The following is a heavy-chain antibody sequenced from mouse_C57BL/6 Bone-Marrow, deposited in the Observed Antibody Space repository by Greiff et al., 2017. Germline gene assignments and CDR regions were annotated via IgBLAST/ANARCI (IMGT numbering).Heavy chain of an antibody. Sequence: VMLVESGAELARPGASVKLSCKASGYTFTSYGISWVKQRTGQGLEWIGEIYPRSGNTYYNEKFKGKATLTADKSSSTAYMELRSLTSEDSAVYFCAINYGSSLAWFAYWGQGTLVTVSA. J-gene: IGHJ3*01. CDR2: IYPRSGNT. CDR3: AINYGSSLAWFAY. CDR1: GYTFTSYG. V-gene: IGHV1-81*01. D-gene: IGHD1-1*01.